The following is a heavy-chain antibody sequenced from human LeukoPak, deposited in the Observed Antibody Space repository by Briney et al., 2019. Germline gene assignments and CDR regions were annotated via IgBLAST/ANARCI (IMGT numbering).Heavy chain of an antibody. CDR1: GFTVSSNY. V-gene: IGHV3-53*01. J-gene: IGHJ4*02. CDR3: AREWGMATITYFDY. CDR2: IYSGGST. Sequence: GGSLRLSCAASGFTVSSNYMSWVRQAPGKGLEWVSVIYSGGSTYYADAVKGRFTISRDNSKNTLYLQMNSLRAEDTAVYYCAREWGMATITYFDYWGQGTLVTVSS. D-gene: IGHD5-24*01.